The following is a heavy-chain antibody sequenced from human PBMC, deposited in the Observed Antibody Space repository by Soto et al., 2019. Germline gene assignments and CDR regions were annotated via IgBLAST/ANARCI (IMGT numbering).Heavy chain of an antibody. CDR3: ARASYWYFDL. J-gene: IGHJ2*01. V-gene: IGHV4-30-2*01. Sequence: QLQLQESGSGQVKPSQTLSLTCAVSGGSISSGGYSWSWIRQPPGKGLEWIGYIYHSGSTYYNPSLKSRVTISVDRSKNQFSLKLSSVTAADTAVYYCARASYWYFDLWGRGTLVTVSS. CDR1: GGSISSGGYS. CDR2: IYHSGST.